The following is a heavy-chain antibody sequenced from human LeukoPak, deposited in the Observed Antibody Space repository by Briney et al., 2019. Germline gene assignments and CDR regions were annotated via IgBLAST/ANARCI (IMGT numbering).Heavy chain of an antibody. Sequence: ASVKVSCKASGYTFTSYGSSWVRQAPGQGLAWMGWISAYNGNTNYAQKLQGRVTMTRDTSTSTAYMELRSLRSGDTAVYYCARVVVAATPGQGASAFDIWGQGTMVTVSS. D-gene: IGHD2-15*01. CDR3: ARVVVAATPGQGASAFDI. J-gene: IGHJ3*02. CDR2: ISAYNGNT. CDR1: GYTFTSYG. V-gene: IGHV1-18*04.